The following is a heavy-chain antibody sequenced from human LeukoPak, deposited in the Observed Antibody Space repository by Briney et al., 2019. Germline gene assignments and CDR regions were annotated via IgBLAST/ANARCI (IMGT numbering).Heavy chain of an antibody. CDR3: AKDTQPRIAAAGHFDY. Sequence: GGSLSLSCAASGFTFDDYGMSWVRQAPGKGLQRVSGIKWNGGSTAYADSVKGRFTISRDNAKNSLYLQMNSLRAEDTALYYCAKDTQPRIAAAGHFDYWGQGTLVTVSS. CDR1: GFTFDDYG. V-gene: IGHV3-20*04. J-gene: IGHJ4*02. D-gene: IGHD6-13*01. CDR2: IKWNGGST.